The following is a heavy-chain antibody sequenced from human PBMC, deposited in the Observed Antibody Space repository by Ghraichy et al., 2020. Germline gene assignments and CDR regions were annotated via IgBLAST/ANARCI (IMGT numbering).Heavy chain of an antibody. CDR3: ARDSGPPDVWSYYYYGMDV. CDR1: GGSVSSGSYY. V-gene: IGHV4-61*01. Sequence: SETLSLTCTVSGGSVSSGSYYWSWIRQPPGRGLEWIGYIHYSGNTNYNPSLKSRVTISVDTSKNQFSLKLSSVTAADTAVYYCARDSGPPDVWSYYYYGMDVWGQGTTVTVSS. D-gene: IGHD2-8*01. J-gene: IGHJ6*02. CDR2: IHYSGNT.